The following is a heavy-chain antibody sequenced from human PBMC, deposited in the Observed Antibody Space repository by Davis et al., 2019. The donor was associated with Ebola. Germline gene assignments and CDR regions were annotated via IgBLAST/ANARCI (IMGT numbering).Heavy chain of an antibody. J-gene: IGHJ6*02. D-gene: IGHD6-13*01. CDR2: IRSKANSYAT. CDR1: GFTFSDYY. CDR3: TTDRLIAAAGYNQYYYYGMDV. Sequence: PGGSLRLSCAAPGFTFSDYYMSWIRQASGKGLEWVGRIRSKANSYATAYAASVKGRFTISRDDSKNTAYLQMNSLKTEDTAVYYCTTDRLIAAAGYNQYYYYGMDVWGQGTTVTVSS. V-gene: IGHV3-73*01.